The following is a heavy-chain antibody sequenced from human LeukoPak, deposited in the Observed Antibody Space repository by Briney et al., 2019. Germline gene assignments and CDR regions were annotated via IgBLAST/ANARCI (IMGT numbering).Heavy chain of an antibody. Sequence: GGSLRLSCAASGSALSSHWMTWVRQVPGRGPEWVANVNRDGSETYYLDSVKGRFTISKDNAKNSLYLQMNSLRAEDTALYHCARNNGMDVWGQGTTVIVSS. CDR2: VNRDGSET. CDR3: ARNNGMDV. J-gene: IGHJ6*02. CDR1: GSALSSHW. V-gene: IGHV3-7*03.